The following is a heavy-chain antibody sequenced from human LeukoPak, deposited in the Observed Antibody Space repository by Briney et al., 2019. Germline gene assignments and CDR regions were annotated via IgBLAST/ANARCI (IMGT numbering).Heavy chain of an antibody. CDR1: GFTFSSYA. Sequence: PGGSLRLSCAASGFTFSSYAMSWVRQAPGIRPEWVASIKQDGSEIQSVGSVKGRFTISRDNAKNSLFLQMNSLRAEDTAVYYCARVAVAATGAFDIWGQGTMVTVSS. CDR2: IKQDGSEI. J-gene: IGHJ3*02. D-gene: IGHD6-19*01. CDR3: ARVAVAATGAFDI. V-gene: IGHV3-7*04.